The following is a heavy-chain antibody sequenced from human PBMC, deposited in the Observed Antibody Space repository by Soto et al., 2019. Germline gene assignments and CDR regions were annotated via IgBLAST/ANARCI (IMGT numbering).Heavy chain of an antibody. Sequence: ASVKVSCKASGYTFTSYGISWVRQAPGQGLEWMGWISAYNGNTNYAQKLQGRVTMTTDTSTSTAYMELRSLRSDDTAVYYCAIDLGREYSGYDPAADAFDIWGQGTMVTVSS. CDR1: GYTFTSYG. V-gene: IGHV1-18*01. CDR3: AIDLGREYSGYDPAADAFDI. CDR2: ISAYNGNT. D-gene: IGHD5-12*01. J-gene: IGHJ3*02.